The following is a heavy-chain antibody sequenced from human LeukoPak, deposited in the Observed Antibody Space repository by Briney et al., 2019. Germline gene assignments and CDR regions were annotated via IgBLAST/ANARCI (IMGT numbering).Heavy chain of an antibody. CDR1: GLTVSSNY. V-gene: IGHV3-53*01. Sequence: GGSLRLSCEAFGLTVSSNYMSWVRQTPGKGLEWVSVIYSGGSTYYADSVKGRFTISRDNSKNTLYLQMNSLRAEDTAVYYCARVPVRGLLWFDPWGQGTLVTVSS. D-gene: IGHD3-10*01. CDR3: ARVPVRGLLWFDP. CDR2: IYSGGST. J-gene: IGHJ5*02.